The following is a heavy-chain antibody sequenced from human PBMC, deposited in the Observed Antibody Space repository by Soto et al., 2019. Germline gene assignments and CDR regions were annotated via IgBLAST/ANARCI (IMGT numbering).Heavy chain of an antibody. CDR1: GASISSGGYY. D-gene: IGHD3-10*01. J-gene: IGHJ5*02. Sequence: SETLSLTCTVSGASISSGGYYWSWIRQHPVKGLEWIGYVYYTGSTHYNPSLKSRVTISVDTSKNQFPLKLSSVTAADTAVYYCARDHAGFGEVLGPHVDPWGQGTQVT. V-gene: IGHV4-31*03. CDR3: ARDHAGFGEVLGPHVDP. CDR2: VYYTGST.